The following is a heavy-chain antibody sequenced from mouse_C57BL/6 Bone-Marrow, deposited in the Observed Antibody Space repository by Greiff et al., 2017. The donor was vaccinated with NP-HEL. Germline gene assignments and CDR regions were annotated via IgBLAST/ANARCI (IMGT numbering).Heavy chain of an antibody. Sequence: EVLLVESGGGLVKPGGSLKLSCAASGFTFSSYAMSWVRQTPEKRLEWVATISDGGSYTYYPDNVKGRFTISRDNAKNNRYLQMSHLKSEDTAMYYCARGLDSSGYVGYWGQGTTLTVSS. CDR3: ARGLDSSGYVGY. J-gene: IGHJ2*01. CDR1: GFTFSSYA. V-gene: IGHV5-4*01. CDR2: ISDGGSYT. D-gene: IGHD3-2*02.